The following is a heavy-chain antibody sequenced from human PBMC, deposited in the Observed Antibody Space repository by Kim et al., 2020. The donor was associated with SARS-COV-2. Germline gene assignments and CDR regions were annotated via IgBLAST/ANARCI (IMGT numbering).Heavy chain of an antibody. CDR3: ARCGPGDPGVQCNGDCCYCGAFDV. D-gene: IGHD2-15*01. V-gene: IGHV4-59*01. Sequence: SETLSLTCDVSGGSITSFYWAWIRQPPGKGLVWLGYVSFSGSTNLSPSLQSRATISAHTSKNQFSLRLHSVTPADTAVYFCARCGPGDPGVQCNGDCCYCGAFDVWGQGTVVTVSS. CDR2: VSFSGST. J-gene: IGHJ3*01. CDR1: GGSITSFY.